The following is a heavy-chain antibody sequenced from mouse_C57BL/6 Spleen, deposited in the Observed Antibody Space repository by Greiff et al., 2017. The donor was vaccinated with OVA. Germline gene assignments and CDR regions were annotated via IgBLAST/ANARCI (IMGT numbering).Heavy chain of an antibody. D-gene: IGHD2-3*01. J-gene: IGHJ1*03. CDR3: AKYGLLRWYFDV. Sequence: VKLVESGPGLVQPSQSLSITCTVSGFSLTSYGVHWVRQPPGKGLEWLGVIWSGGSTDYNAAFISRLSISKDNSKSQVFFKMYSLQADDTAIYYCAKYGLLRWYFDVWGTGTTVTVSS. CDR2: IWSGGST. CDR1: GFSLTSYG. V-gene: IGHV2-4*01.